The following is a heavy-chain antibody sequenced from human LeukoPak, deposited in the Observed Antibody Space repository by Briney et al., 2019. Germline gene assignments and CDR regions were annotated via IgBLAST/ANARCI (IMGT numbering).Heavy chain of an antibody. CDR2: ISSSSSYI. CDR3: ARVQGYYYYMDV. J-gene: IGHJ6*03. V-gene: IGHV3-21*01. Sequence: NPGGSLRLSCAASGFTFSSYSMNWVRQAPGKGLEWVSSISSSSSYIYYADSVKGRFTISRDNAKNSLYLQMNSLRAEDTAVYYCARVQGYYYYMDVWGKGTTVTVSS. CDR1: GFTFSSYS.